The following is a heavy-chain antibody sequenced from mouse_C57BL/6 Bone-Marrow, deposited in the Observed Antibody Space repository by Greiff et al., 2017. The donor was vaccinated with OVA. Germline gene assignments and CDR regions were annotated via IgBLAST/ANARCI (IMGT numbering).Heavy chain of an antibody. J-gene: IGHJ3*01. CDR2: IYPGSGNT. V-gene: IGHV1-66*01. CDR3: ARSEYGSSSAWFAY. D-gene: IGHD1-1*01. CDR1: GYSFTSYY. Sequence: QVQLQQSGPELVKPGASVKISCKASGYSFTSYYIHWVKQRPGQGLEWIGWIYPGSGNTKYNEKFKGKATLTADTSSSTAYMQLSSLTSEDSAVYYCARSEYGSSSAWFAYWGQGTLVTVSA.